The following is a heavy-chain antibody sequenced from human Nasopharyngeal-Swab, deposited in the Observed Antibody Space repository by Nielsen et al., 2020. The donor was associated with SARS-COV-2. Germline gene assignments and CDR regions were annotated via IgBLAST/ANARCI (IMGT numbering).Heavy chain of an antibody. CDR1: GYTFTGYY. J-gene: IGHJ3*02. CDR2: INPNSGGT. Sequence: ASVKVSCKASGYTFTGYYMHWVRQAPGQGLEWMGWINPNSGGTNYAQKLQGWVTMTRDTSISTAYMELSRLRSDDTAVYYCARSHIVVVTDAFDIWGQGTMVTVSS. V-gene: IGHV1-2*04. D-gene: IGHD2-21*02. CDR3: ARSHIVVVTDAFDI.